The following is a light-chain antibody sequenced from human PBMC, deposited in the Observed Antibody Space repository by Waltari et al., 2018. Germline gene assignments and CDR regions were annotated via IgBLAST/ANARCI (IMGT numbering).Light chain of an antibody. V-gene: IGKV3-11*01. CDR1: QRVSN. CDR3: QHRDNLGA. J-gene: IGKJ3*01. CDR2: DAF. Sequence: EIALTQSPATLSLSPGESATLSCRASQRVSNLAWYQHKPGQAPRRLIFDAFDRASGVPARFSGSGSGTDFTLIISSLEAEDSAIYYCQHRDNLGAFGPGTRVEI.